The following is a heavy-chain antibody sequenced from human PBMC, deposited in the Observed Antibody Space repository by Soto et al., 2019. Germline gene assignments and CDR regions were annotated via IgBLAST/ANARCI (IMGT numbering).Heavy chain of an antibody. D-gene: IGHD1-1*01. CDR1: GGSISSYY. Sequence: NPSETLSLTCTVSGGSISSYYWTWIRQPPGKGLEWIGYIYYSGSTNYNPSLKSRVTISLDTSRSQFSLKVTSVTAADTAVYYCARTGSNYYYYGIDVWGQGTTVTVSS. CDR3: ARTGSNYYYYGIDV. V-gene: IGHV4-59*01. J-gene: IGHJ6*02. CDR2: IYYSGST.